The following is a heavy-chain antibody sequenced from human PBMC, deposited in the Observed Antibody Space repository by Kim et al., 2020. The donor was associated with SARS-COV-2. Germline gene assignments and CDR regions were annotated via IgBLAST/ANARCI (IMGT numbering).Heavy chain of an antibody. CDR1: GYTFTSYI. Sequence: ASVKVSCKASGYTFTSYIIHWVRQAPGQSLEWLGWVNAGQGNIQYSQKFQGRITITRDTSASTAYMELSSLRSEDTALYYCARDLATYDKRQIGLGGYFHVWGQGTMVTVS. D-gene: IGHD5-12*01. V-gene: IGHV1-3*01. J-gene: IGHJ3*01. CDR3: ARDLATYDKRQIGLGGYFHV. CDR2: VNAGQGNI.